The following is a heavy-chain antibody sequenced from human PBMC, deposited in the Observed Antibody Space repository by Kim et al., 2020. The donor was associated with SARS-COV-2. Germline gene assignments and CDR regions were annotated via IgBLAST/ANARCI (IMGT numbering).Heavy chain of an antibody. CDR1: GFTFSSYA. V-gene: IGHV3-30-3*01. Sequence: GGSLRLSCAASGFTFSSYAMHWVRQAPGKGLEWVAVISYDGSNKYYADSVKGRFTISRDNSKNTLYLQMNSLRAEDTAVYYCARVSAVAGTVGSLFSNYYYYMDVWGKGTTVTVSS. CDR2: ISYDGSNK. D-gene: IGHD6-19*01. J-gene: IGHJ6*03. CDR3: ARVSAVAGTVGSLFSNYYYYMDV.